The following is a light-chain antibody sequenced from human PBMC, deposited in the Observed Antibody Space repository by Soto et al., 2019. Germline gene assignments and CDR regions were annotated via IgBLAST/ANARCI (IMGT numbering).Light chain of an antibody. J-gene: IGKJ2*01. Sequence: EIVMTQSPATLSVSPGERISLSCWASQSISTDLAWYQQKPGQAPRLLIYDASTRATDIPARFTGSGSGTDFTLTVSSLQSEDFAVYYCQQYHIWPYTFGQRTKL. CDR1: QSISTD. V-gene: IGKV3-15*01. CDR2: DAS. CDR3: QQYHIWPYT.